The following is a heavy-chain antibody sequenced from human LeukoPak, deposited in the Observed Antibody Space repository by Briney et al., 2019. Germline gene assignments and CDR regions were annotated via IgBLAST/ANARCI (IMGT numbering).Heavy chain of an antibody. CDR3: AKAQGYYSYGNDY. CDR1: GFTFSSYA. J-gene: IGHJ4*02. CDR2: ISGSGGST. Sequence: GGSLRLSCAASGFTFSSYAMSWVRQAPGKGLEWVSAISGSGGSTYYADSVKGRFTVSRDNSKNTLYLQMNSLRAEDTAVYYCAKAQGYYSYGNDYWGQGTLVTVSS. D-gene: IGHD5-18*01. V-gene: IGHV3-23*01.